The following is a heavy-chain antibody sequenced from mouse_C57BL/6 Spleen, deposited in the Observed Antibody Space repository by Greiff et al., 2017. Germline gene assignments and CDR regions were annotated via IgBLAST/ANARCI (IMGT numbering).Heavy chain of an antibody. V-gene: IGHV3-6*01. Sequence: ESGPGLVKPSQSLSLTCSVTGYSITSGYYWNWIRQFPGNKLEWMGYISYDGSNNYNPSLKNRISITRDTSKNQFFLKLNSVTTEDTATYYCAREDYLMDYWGQGTSVTVSS. J-gene: IGHJ4*01. CDR3: AREDYLMDY. CDR1: GYSITSGYY. D-gene: IGHD2-4*01. CDR2: ISYDGSN.